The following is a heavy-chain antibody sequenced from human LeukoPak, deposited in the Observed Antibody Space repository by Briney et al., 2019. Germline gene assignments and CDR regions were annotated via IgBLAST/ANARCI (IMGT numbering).Heavy chain of an antibody. CDR1: GYTFTNYG. D-gene: IGHD3-22*01. CDR2: ISAYNGNT. CDR3: ATLNEYYDSSGYYPGMFDY. V-gene: IGHV1-18*01. Sequence: ASVKVSCKASGYTFTNYGISWVRQAPGQGLEWVGWISAYNGNTNYAQKLQDRVTMTTDTSTSTAYMELRSLRSDDTAIYYCATLNEYYDSSGYYPGMFDYWGQGTLVTVSS. J-gene: IGHJ4*02.